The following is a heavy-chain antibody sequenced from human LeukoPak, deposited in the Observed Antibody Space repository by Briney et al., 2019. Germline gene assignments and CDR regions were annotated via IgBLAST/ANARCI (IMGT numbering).Heavy chain of an antibody. CDR2: IIPIFGTA. Sequence: SVKVSCKASGGTFSSYAISWVRQAPGQGLEWMGGIIPIFGTANYAQKFQGRVTITADESTSTAYMELSSLRSDDTAVYYCARVHPKYYYDSSGYLAYWGQGTLVTVSS. J-gene: IGHJ4*02. V-gene: IGHV1-69*13. D-gene: IGHD3-22*01. CDR1: GGTFSSYA. CDR3: ARVHPKYYYDSSGYLAY.